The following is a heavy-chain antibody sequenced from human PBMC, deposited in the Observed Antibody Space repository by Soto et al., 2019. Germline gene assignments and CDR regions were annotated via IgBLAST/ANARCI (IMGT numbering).Heavy chain of an antibody. CDR3: AKGGFETGTTYVDY. CDR2: ISWNSGSI. D-gene: IGHD1-1*01. Sequence: GGSLRLSCAASGFTFDDYAMHWVRQAPGKGLEWVSGISWNSGSIGYADSVKGRFTISRDNAKNSLYLQMNSLRAEDAALYYCAKGGFETGTTYVDYWGQGTLVTVSS. CDR1: GFTFDDYA. V-gene: IGHV3-9*01. J-gene: IGHJ4*02.